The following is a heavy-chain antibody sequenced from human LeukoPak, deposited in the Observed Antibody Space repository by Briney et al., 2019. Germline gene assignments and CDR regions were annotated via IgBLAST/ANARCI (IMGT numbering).Heavy chain of an antibody. CDR2: IYTSGST. D-gene: IGHD4-17*01. Sequence: PSETLSLTCTVSGGSISSGSYYSSWIRQPAGKGLEWIGRIYTSGSTNYNPSLKSRVTISVDTSKNQFSLKLSSVTAADTAVYYCARHYGDYDNWFDPWGQGTLVTVSS. V-gene: IGHV4-61*02. CDR3: ARHYGDYDNWFDP. CDR1: GGSISSGSYY. J-gene: IGHJ5*02.